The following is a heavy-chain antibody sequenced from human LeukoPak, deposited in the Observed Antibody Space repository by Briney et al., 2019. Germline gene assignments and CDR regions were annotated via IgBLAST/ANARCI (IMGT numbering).Heavy chain of an antibody. J-gene: IGHJ4*02. CDR3: ARGAPRGGWYNSFDY. CDR1: GYTFTSYA. D-gene: IGHD6-19*01. Sequence: GASAKVSCKASGYTFTSYAMHWVRQAPGQRLEWMGWINAGNGNTKYSQKFQGRVTITRDTSASTAYMELSSLRSEDTAVYYCARGAPRGGWYNSFDYWGQGTLVTVSS. CDR2: INAGNGNT. V-gene: IGHV1-3*01.